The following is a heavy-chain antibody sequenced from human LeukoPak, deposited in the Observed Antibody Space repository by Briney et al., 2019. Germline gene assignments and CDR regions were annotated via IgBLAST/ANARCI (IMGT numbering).Heavy chain of an antibody. Sequence: ASVKVSCKASGYTFTSYGISWVRQAPGQGLEWMGWISANNGNTNYAQKFQGRLTMATDTSTNTAYMELRSLRPEDTAVYYCAIPGSYGSESRYYYYMDVWGKGTTVTVSS. V-gene: IGHV1-18*01. D-gene: IGHD3-10*01. J-gene: IGHJ6*03. CDR2: ISANNGNT. CDR3: AIPGSYGSESRYYYYMDV. CDR1: GYTFTSYG.